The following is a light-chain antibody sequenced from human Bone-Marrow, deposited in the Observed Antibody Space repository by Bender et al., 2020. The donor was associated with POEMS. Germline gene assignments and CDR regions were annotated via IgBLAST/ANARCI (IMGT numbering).Light chain of an antibody. CDR2: EVS. CDR1: SSDVGGYNY. CDR3: SSYTSTTPGWV. V-gene: IGLV2-8*01. J-gene: IGLJ3*02. Sequence: QSALTQPPSASASPGQSVTISCTGSSSDVGGYNYVSWYQQEPGRTPKLIIYEVSKRPSGVPDRFSGSKSGNTASLTISGLQAEDEADYHCSSYTSTTPGWVFGGGTKLIVL.